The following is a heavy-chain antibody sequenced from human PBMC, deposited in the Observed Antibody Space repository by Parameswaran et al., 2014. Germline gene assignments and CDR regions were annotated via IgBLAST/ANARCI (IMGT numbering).Heavy chain of an antibody. J-gene: IGHJ3*02. V-gene: IGHV3-21*01. Sequence: VRQAPGKGLEWVSSISTSGTYIYYVDSVKGRFTISRDSAKNSLYLQMNSLRAEDTAVYYCARDRGPADIWGQGTMVTVSS. D-gene: IGHD5-12*01. CDR2: ISTSGTYI. CDR3: ARDRGPADI.